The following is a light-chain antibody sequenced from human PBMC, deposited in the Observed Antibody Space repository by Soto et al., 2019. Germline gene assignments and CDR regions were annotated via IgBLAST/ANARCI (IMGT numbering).Light chain of an antibody. CDR2: GAS. V-gene: IGKV3-15*01. CDR3: QQYNNWPGT. Sequence: EIVMTQSPATLSVSPGERATLSCRASQSVSSNLAWYQQKPGQSPRLLIFGASIRATGIPARFSGSGSGTEFTLTIGSLQSEDCALYYCQQYNNWPGTFGQGTRWIS. J-gene: IGKJ1*01. CDR1: QSVSSN.